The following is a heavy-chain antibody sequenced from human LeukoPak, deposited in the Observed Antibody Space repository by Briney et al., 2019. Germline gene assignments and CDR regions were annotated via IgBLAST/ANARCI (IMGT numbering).Heavy chain of an antibody. J-gene: IGHJ4*02. CDR2: IYSGGST. CDR1: GFTFSNYG. V-gene: IGHV3-53*01. Sequence: QSGGSLRLSCAASGFTFSNYGMSWVRQAPGKGLEWVSVIYSGGSTYYADSVKGRFTISRDNSKNTLYLQMNSLRAEDTAVYYCARARPYDYWGQGTLVTVSS. CDR3: ARARPYDY.